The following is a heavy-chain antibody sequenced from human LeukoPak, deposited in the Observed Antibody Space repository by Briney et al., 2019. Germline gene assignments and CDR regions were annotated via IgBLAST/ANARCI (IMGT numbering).Heavy chain of an antibody. J-gene: IGHJ6*02. CDR1: GGSISSYY. V-gene: IGHV4-59*08. CDR2: IYYSGST. Sequence: SETLSLTCTVSGGSISSYYWSWIRQPPGKGLEWIGYIYYSGSTNYNPSLKSRVTISVDTSKNQFSLKLSSVTAADTAVYYCARLVPAARPCYGMDVWGQGTTVTVSS. CDR3: ARLVPAARPCYGMDV. D-gene: IGHD2-2*01.